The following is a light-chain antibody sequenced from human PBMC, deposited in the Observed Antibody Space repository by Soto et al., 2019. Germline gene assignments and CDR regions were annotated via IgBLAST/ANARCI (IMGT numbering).Light chain of an antibody. CDR3: QQYGSSPLLT. CDR2: GAS. J-gene: IGKJ4*01. V-gene: IGKV3-20*01. Sequence: ENVLTQSPGTLSLSPGERATLSCRASQSVSSSYLAWYQQKPGQAPRLLIYGASSRATGIPDRFSGSGSGTDLTLTISRLEPEDFAVYYCQQYGSSPLLTFGGGTKVDIK. CDR1: QSVSSSY.